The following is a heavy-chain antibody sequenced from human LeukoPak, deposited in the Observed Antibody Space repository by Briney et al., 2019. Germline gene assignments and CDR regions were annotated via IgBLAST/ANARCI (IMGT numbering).Heavy chain of an antibody. CDR1: GYTFTGYY. CDR2: INPNSGGT. Sequence: GASVKVSCKASGYTFTGYYMHWVRQAPGQGLEWMGRINPNSGGTNYAQKFQGRVTMTRDTSISTAYMELSRLRSDDTAVYYCAREGYSHGRRFEYFQHWGQGTLVTVSS. D-gene: IGHD5-18*01. V-gene: IGHV1-2*06. J-gene: IGHJ1*01. CDR3: AREGYSHGRRFEYFQH.